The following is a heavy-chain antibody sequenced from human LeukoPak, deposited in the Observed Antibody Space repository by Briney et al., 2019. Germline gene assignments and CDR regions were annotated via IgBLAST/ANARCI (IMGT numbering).Heavy chain of an antibody. J-gene: IGHJ4*02. V-gene: IGHV4-59*01. Sequence: SETLSLTCTVSGGSISSYYWSWIRQPPGKGLEWIGYIYYSGSTNYNPSLKSRVTISVDTSKNQFSLKLSSVTAADTAVYYCARAVEMATIVDYWGQGTLVTVSS. CDR3: ARAVEMATIVDY. CDR1: GGSISSYY. CDR2: IYYSGST. D-gene: IGHD5-24*01.